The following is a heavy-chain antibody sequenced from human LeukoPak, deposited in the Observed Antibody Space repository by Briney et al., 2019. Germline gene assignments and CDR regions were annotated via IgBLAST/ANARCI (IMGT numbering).Heavy chain of an antibody. CDR1: GYTFTSYD. CDR2: MNPNSGNT. J-gene: IGHJ6*02. D-gene: IGHD3-3*01. CDR3: ARGRLVSGFFGVVILRYGMDV. Sequence: ASVKVSCKASGYTFTSYDINWVRQATGQGLEWMGWMNPNSGNTGYAQKFQGRVTMTRNTSISTAYMELSSLRSEDTAVYYCARGRLVSGFFGVVILRYGMDVWGQGTTVTVSS. V-gene: IGHV1-8*01.